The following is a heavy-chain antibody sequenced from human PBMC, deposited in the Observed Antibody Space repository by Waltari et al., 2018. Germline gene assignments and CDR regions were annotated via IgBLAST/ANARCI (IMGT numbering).Heavy chain of an antibody. CDR1: GGTFSSYA. V-gene: IGHV1-69*01. Sequence: QVQLVQSGTEVKKPGSSVKVSCKASGGTFSSYAISWVRQAPGQGLEWMGGIIPTFGTANYAQKFQGRVTITADESTSTAYMELSSLRSEDTAVYYCARGRLAVVVAEDNYYYGMDVWGQGTTVTVSS. CDR2: IIPTFGTA. J-gene: IGHJ6*02. CDR3: ARGRLAVVVAEDNYYYGMDV. D-gene: IGHD2-15*01.